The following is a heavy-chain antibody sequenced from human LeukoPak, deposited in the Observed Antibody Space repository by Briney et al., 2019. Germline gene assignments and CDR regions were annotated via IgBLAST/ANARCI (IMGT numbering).Heavy chain of an antibody. D-gene: IGHD3-10*01. V-gene: IGHV1-2*02. Sequence: EASVKVSCKASGYTFTGYYLHWVRQAPGQGLEWMGWINPNSGGTNYAQKFQDRVTVTRDTSISTAYMELSSLRSDDTAVYYCARLGFGELSNDYWGQGTLVTVSS. CDR1: GYTFTGYY. CDR2: INPNSGGT. CDR3: ARLGFGELSNDY. J-gene: IGHJ4*02.